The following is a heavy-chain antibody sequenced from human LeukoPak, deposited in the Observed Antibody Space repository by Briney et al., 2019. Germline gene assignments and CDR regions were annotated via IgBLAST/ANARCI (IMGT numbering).Heavy chain of an antibody. Sequence: PSETLSLTCTVSGGSMTTHHWNWIRQTPGKGLEWIGYVFDSGRTKVNPSLTSRVTLSTDTSKNQLSLRLSSVTAADTAVYYCTTIKRGDIFGYFDFWGQGILVTVYS. D-gene: IGHD5-18*01. CDR3: TTIKRGDIFGYFDF. CDR1: GGSMTTHH. CDR2: VFDSGRT. J-gene: IGHJ4*02. V-gene: IGHV4-59*11.